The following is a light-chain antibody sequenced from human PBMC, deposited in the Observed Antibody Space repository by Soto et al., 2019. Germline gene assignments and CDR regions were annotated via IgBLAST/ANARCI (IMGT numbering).Light chain of an antibody. J-gene: IGKJ1*01. V-gene: IGKV3-15*01. Sequence: VVMTQSPATLSVSPGDGVTLSCRASQSLTSNLAWYQHKVGQAPRLLIYGGSVRGTGVPGRFSCRGSGAEFSLTISSLQSEDFAVYYCQQYDKWPRTFGQGTKLEVK. CDR1: QSLTSN. CDR3: QQYDKWPRT. CDR2: GGS.